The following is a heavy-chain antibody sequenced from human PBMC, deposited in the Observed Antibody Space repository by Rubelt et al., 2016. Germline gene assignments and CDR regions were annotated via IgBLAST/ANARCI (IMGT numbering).Heavy chain of an antibody. D-gene: IGHD2-15*01. CDR2: TYFGGSA. J-gene: IGHJ3*02. CDR1: GYSISSNNW. CDR3: GQGLYDAFDM. Sequence: QVQLQEPGPGLVKPSDTLSLTCAVSGYSISSNNWWGWIRQPPGKGLEWIGGTYFGGSAQYHPSLKSRASISVDTSKNQFSLKLTSVTAADTAVYYCGQGLYDAFDMWGQGKMVSVSS. V-gene: IGHV4-28*01.